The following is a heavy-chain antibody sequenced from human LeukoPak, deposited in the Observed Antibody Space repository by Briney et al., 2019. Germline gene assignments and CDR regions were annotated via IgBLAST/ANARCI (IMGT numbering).Heavy chain of an antibody. J-gene: IGHJ4*02. Sequence: GGSLRLSCAASGFTVSSNYMSWVRQAPGKGLEWVAVIYSGGSTYYADSVKGRVTISRDNSKNTLCLQMNSLRAEHTAVYYCARVSYSAYHGPLDYWGQGTLVTVSS. V-gene: IGHV3-66*01. CDR2: IYSGGST. CDR1: GFTVSSNY. D-gene: IGHD5-12*01. CDR3: ARVSYSAYHGPLDY.